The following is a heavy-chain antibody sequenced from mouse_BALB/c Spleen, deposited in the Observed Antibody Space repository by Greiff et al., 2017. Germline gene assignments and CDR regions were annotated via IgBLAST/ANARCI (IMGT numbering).Heavy chain of an antibody. CDR2: ISTYYGDA. J-gene: IGHJ4*01. CDR1: GYTFTDYA. D-gene: IGHD1-2*01. Sequence: QVQLQQSGAELVRPGVSVKISCKGSGYTFTDYAMHWVKQSHAKSLEWIGVISTYYGDASYNQKFKGKATMTVDKSSSTAYMELARLTSEDSAIYYYARTADYAMDYWGQGTSVTVSS. CDR3: ARTADYAMDY. V-gene: IGHV1S137*01.